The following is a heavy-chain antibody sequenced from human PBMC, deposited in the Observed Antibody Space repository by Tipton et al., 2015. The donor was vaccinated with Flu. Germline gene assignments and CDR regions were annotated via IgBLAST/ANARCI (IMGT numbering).Heavy chain of an antibody. V-gene: IGHV3-48*03. CDR1: GFTFSFYA. CDR3: ARQIGGGDCY. Sequence: SLRLSCVASGFTFSFYAMNWVRQAPGKGLEWIAYANSGTLRYYGDSVKGRFTISRDEAKDSLYLQMDSLRVEDTAVYYCARQIGGGDCYWGQGTLVTVSS. D-gene: IGHD2-21*01. CDR2: ANSGTLR. J-gene: IGHJ4*02.